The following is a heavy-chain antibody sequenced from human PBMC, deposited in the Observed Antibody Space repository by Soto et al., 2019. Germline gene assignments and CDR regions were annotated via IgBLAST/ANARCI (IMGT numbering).Heavy chain of an antibody. J-gene: IGHJ5*02. D-gene: IGHD3-16*02. CDR1: GGSFSGYY. CDR2: INHSGST. V-gene: IGHV4-34*01. Sequence: PSETLSLTCAVYGGSFSGYYWSWIRQPPGKGLEWIGEINHSGSTNYNPSLKSRVTISVDTSKNQFSLKLSSVTAADTAVYYCAVARGSYRYRHWFDPWGQGTLVTSPQ. CDR3: AVARGSYRYRHWFDP.